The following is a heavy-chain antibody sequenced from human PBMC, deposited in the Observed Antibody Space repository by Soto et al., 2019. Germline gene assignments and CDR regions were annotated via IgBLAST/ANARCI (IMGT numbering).Heavy chain of an antibody. Sequence: QVQLVQSGAEVKKPGASLRVSCETSGGTSTIYTITWVRQAPGQGLQWMGRIVPTLRITNYAQEFQGRLAITAVSSPSTAHIELTSLTSEDAAVYYCATDKYGAGRVGVHFWGQGTLVTVSS. CDR2: IVPTLRIT. CDR3: ATDKYGAGRVGVHF. V-gene: IGHV1-69*08. D-gene: IGHD3-3*02. CDR1: GGTSTIYT. J-gene: IGHJ4*02.